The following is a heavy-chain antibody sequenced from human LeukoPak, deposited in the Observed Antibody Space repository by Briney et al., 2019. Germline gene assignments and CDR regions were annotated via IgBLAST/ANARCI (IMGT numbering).Heavy chain of an antibody. D-gene: IGHD3-22*01. CDR2: IYHSGSA. V-gene: IGHV4-4*02. CDR1: GGSINGSEW. Sequence: SETLSLTCAVSGGSINGSEWWNWVRQAPGKGLEWIGEIYHSGSASYNPSLKSRVAISVDKSKNQFSLQLRSVTAADTAVYYCARIIYYDRTPFAFDIWGQGTMVTVSS. J-gene: IGHJ3*02. CDR3: ARIIYYDRTPFAFDI.